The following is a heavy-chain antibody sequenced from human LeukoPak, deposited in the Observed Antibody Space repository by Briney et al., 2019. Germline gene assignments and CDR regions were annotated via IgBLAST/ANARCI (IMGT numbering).Heavy chain of an antibody. V-gene: IGHV3-21*01. D-gene: IGHD3-22*01. J-gene: IGHJ4*02. CDR3: ARLRRTIDSSVYYYYYDY. Sequence: KPGGSLRLSCAASGLGFSRFSFNWIRQAPGKGLEWVSSITPTTSYIYYADSVRGRFTISRENAKNSLYLQMNSLRAEDTAVYYCARLRRTIDSSVYYYYYDYWGQGTLVTVSS. CDR1: GLGFSRFS. CDR2: ITPTTSYI.